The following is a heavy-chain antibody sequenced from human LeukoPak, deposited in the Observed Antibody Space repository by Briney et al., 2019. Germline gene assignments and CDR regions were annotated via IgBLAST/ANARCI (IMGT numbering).Heavy chain of an antibody. CDR3: ARPGVVVVAADDAFDI. CDR1: GYSFTSYW. V-gene: IGHV5-51*01. D-gene: IGHD2-15*01. CDR2: IYPGDSDT. J-gene: IGHJ3*02. Sequence: GESLKISCKGSGYSFTSYWIGWVRQMPGKGLEWMGIIYPGDSDTRYSPSFQGQVTISADKSISTAYLQWSSLKASDTAMYYCARPGVVVVAADDAFDIWGQGTMVTVSS.